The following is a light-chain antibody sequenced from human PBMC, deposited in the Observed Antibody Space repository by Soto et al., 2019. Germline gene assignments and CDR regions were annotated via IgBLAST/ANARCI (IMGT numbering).Light chain of an antibody. Sequence: QPVLTQPPSASGTPGQRVTISCSGSRSNIGSNTVNWYQQFPRTAPKLLIYSDNVRPSGVPDRFSGSKSGTSASLAISGLQSEDEADYYCAAWDDSLDGRVVFGGGTKLTVL. V-gene: IGLV1-44*01. CDR3: AAWDDSLDGRVV. CDR2: SDN. J-gene: IGLJ2*01. CDR1: RSNIGSNT.